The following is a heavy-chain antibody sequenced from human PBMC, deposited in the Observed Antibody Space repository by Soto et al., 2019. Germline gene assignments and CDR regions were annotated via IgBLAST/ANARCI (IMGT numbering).Heavy chain of an antibody. J-gene: IGHJ5*02. D-gene: IGHD3-10*01. V-gene: IGHV4-59*01. Sequence: SEPLSLTYTVAGGSISSYCWSWIRQPPGKGLEWIGYIYYSGSTNYNPSLKSRVTISVDTSKNQFSLKLSSVTAADTAVYYCAREGLRGGFDPWGQGTLVTVSS. CDR2: IYYSGST. CDR3: AREGLRGGFDP. CDR1: GGSISSYC.